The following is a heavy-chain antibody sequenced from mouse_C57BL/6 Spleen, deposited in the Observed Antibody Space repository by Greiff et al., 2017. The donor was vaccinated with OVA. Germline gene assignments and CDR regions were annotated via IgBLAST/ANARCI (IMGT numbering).Heavy chain of an antibody. CDR2: INPNNGGT. D-gene: IGHD2-2*01. Sequence: VQLQQSGPELVKPGASVKIPCKASGYTFTDYNMDWVKQSHGKSLEWIGDINPNNGGTIYNQKFKGKATLTVDKSSSTAYMELRSLTSEDTAVYYCARSSTMVTTGFAYWGQGTLVTVSA. J-gene: IGHJ3*01. V-gene: IGHV1-18*01. CDR3: ARSSTMVTTGFAY. CDR1: GYTFTDYN.